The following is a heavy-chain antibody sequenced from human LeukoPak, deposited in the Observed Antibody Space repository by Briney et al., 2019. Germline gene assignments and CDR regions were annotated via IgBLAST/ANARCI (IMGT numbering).Heavy chain of an antibody. CDR2: ISAYNGNT. Sequence: ASVKVSCKASGYTFTSYGISWVRQAPGQGLEWMGWISAYNGNTNYAQKLQGRVTMTTDTSTSTAYMELRSLRSDDTAVYYCARARRDGYNRYYYYYYMDVWGRGTTVTVSS. D-gene: IGHD5-24*01. CDR3: ARARRDGYNRYYYYYYMDV. V-gene: IGHV1-18*01. CDR1: GYTFTSYG. J-gene: IGHJ6*03.